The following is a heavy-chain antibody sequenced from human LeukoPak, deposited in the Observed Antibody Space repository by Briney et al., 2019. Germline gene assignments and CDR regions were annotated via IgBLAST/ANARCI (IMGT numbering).Heavy chain of an antibody. D-gene: IGHD1-26*01. V-gene: IGHV4-39*07. Sequence: SETLSLTCTVSGGSISSSSYYWGWIRQPPGKGLEWIGSIYYSGSTYYNPSLKSRVTISVDTSKNQFSLKLSSVTAADTAVYYCARDSGVSGSYSGGYWGQGTLVTVSS. J-gene: IGHJ4*02. CDR1: GGSISSSSYY. CDR2: IYYSGST. CDR3: ARDSGVSGSYSGGY.